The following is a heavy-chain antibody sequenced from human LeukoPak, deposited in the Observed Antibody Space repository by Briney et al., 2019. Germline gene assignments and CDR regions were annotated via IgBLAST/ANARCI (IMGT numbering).Heavy chain of an antibody. CDR3: GKANYQMLAPNHPYGMDV. D-gene: IGHD2-2*01. Sequence: GGSLRLSCAASGFTFSSFAMHWVRQAPGRGLEWVAAISYHGSNVFYADSVKGRFTISRENSKNTLFLQMTSLRAEDTALYYCGKANYQMLAPNHPYGMDVWGQGTTVTVSS. CDR1: GFTFSSFA. J-gene: IGHJ6*02. V-gene: IGHV3-30*18. CDR2: ISYHGSNV.